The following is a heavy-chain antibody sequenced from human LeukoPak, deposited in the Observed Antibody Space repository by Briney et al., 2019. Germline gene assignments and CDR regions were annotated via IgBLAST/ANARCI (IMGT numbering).Heavy chain of an antibody. CDR3: ARDPCSGGSCLNCFHP. V-gene: IGHV1-69*13. Sequence: ASVKVSCKASGGTFSSYAISWVRQAPGQGLEWMGGIIPIFGTANYAQKFQGRVTITADESTSTAYMELSSLRSEDTAVYYCARDPCSGGSCLNCFHPWGQGTLVTVSS. D-gene: IGHD2-15*01. CDR1: GGTFSSYA. J-gene: IGHJ5*02. CDR2: IIPIFGTA.